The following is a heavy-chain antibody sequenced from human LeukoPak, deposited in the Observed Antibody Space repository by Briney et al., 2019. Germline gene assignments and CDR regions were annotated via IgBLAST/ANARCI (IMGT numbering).Heavy chain of an antibody. J-gene: IGHJ4*02. Sequence: PGGSLRLSCAASGFTFSRHWMHWVRQAPGKGLVWVTRISSDGSSTRYADSVKGRFTISRDNAKNTLYLQTSSLRAEDTAMYYCARISLSGWVNDHWGQGTLVTVSS. D-gene: IGHD6-19*01. CDR3: ARISLSGWVNDH. V-gene: IGHV3-74*01. CDR2: ISSDGSST. CDR1: GFTFSRHW.